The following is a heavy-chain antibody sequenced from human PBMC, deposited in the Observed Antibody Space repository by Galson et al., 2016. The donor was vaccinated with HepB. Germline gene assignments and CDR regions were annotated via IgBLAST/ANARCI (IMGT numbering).Heavy chain of an antibody. CDR2: IKEDGSEK. CDR3: ARDSGYCNNFDCKGDAFDM. Sequence: SLRLSCAGSGFTFSTNWMSWVRQAPGKGLEWVANIKEDGSEKYYVDSVKGRFTISRDNAKNSLFLQMNSLRAEGTAVYYCARDSGYCNNFDCKGDAFDMRGQGTMVTVSS. CDR1: GFTFSTNW. V-gene: IGHV3-7*04. J-gene: IGHJ3*02. D-gene: IGHD2-8*01.